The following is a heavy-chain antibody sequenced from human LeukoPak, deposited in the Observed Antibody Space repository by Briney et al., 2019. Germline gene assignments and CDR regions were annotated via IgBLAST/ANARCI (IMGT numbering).Heavy chain of an antibody. Sequence: GASVKVSCKASGYTFTSYDINWVRQAPGQGLEWMGWISAYNGNTKNAQKLQGRVTMTTDTSTSTAYMELRSLRSDDTAVYYCARDGSLPGIVGAAKPFDYWGQGTLVTVSS. V-gene: IGHV1-18*01. CDR1: GYTFTSYD. D-gene: IGHD1-26*01. J-gene: IGHJ4*02. CDR3: ARDGSLPGIVGAAKPFDY. CDR2: ISAYNGNT.